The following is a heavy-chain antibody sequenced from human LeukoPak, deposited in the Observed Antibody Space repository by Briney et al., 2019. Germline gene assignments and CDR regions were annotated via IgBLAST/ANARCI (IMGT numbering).Heavy chain of an antibody. CDR3: ARSRSQVITDLNYYYYMDV. J-gene: IGHJ6*03. V-gene: IGHV1-69*05. D-gene: IGHD3-10*01. CDR2: IIPIFGTA. CDR1: GGTFSSYA. Sequence: SVTVSCKASGGTFSSYAISWVRQAPGQGLEWMGGIIPIFGTANYAQKFQGRVTITTDESTSTAYMELSSLRSEDTAVYYCARSRSQVITDLNYYYYMDVWGKGTTVTVSS.